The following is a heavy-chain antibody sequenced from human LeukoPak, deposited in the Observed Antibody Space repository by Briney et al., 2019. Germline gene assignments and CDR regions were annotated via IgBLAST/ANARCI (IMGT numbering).Heavy chain of an antibody. D-gene: IGHD1-1*01. CDR2: IIPIFPKT. Sequence: GASVRVSCKASGDTFGNYAINWVRQAPGQGLEWMGRIIPIFPKTDYAQKFQGRVTITADKSTSTAYLELSSLSSEDTAVYYCARDPKVIVVPDSRNDRNDPWGQGTLVTVS. V-gene: IGHV1-69*04. J-gene: IGHJ5*02. CDR3: ARDPKVIVVPDSRNDRNDP. CDR1: GDTFGNYA.